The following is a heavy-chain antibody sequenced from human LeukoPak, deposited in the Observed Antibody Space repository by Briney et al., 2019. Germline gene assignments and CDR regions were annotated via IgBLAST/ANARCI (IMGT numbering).Heavy chain of an antibody. J-gene: IGHJ4*02. Sequence: GGSLRLSCAASGFTFSNTWMSWVRQAPGKGLEWVSGISGSSGTINYAAPVKGRFTISRDNSRNTLYLQMNSLRADDTAVYYCAKRLGDPRAFDYWGQGTLVTVSS. CDR3: AKRLGDPRAFDY. CDR2: ISGSSGTI. CDR1: GFTFSNTW. V-gene: IGHV3-23*01. D-gene: IGHD2-21*02.